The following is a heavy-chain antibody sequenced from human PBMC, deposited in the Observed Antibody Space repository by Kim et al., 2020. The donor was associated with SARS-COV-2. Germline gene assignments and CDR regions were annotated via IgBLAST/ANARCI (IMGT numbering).Heavy chain of an antibody. D-gene: IGHD6-13*01. CDR2: INHSGST. J-gene: IGHJ5*02. V-gene: IGHV4-34*01. CDR3: ARARYSSSWYGPRNWFDP. Sequence: SETLSLTCAVYGGSFSGYYWSWIRQPPGKGLEWIGEINHSGSTNYNPSLKSRVTISVDTSKNQFSLKLSSVTATDTAVYYCARARYSSSWYGPRNWFDPWGQGTLVTVSS. CDR1: GGSFSGYY.